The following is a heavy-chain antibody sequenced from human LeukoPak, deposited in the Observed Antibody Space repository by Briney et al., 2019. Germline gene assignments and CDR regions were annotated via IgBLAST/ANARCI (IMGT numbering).Heavy chain of an antibody. Sequence: ASVKVSCKASGYTFTSYGISWVRQAPGQGLEWMGWISAYNGNTNYAQKLQGRVTMTTDTSTSTAYMELSSLRSDDTAVYYCARNIAARPTGWFDPWGQGTLVTVSS. V-gene: IGHV1-18*01. J-gene: IGHJ5*02. D-gene: IGHD6-6*01. CDR3: ARNIAARPTGWFDP. CDR1: GYTFTSYG. CDR2: ISAYNGNT.